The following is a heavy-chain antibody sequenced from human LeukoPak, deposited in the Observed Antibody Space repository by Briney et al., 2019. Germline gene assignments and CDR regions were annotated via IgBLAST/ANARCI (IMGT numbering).Heavy chain of an antibody. Sequence: GGSLRLSCAASGFTFSSYSMNWVRQAPGKGLEWVSSISSSSSYIYYADSVKGRFTISRDNAKNSQYLQMNSLRAEDTAVYYCARVRGSGSFWFDPWGQGTLVTVSS. CDR3: ARVRGSGSFWFDP. CDR2: ISSSSSYI. J-gene: IGHJ5*02. V-gene: IGHV3-21*01. D-gene: IGHD3-10*01. CDR1: GFTFSSYS.